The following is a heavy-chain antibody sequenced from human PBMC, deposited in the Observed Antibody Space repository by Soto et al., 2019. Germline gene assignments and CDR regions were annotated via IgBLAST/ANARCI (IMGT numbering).Heavy chain of an antibody. CDR2: ISYDGSNK. Sequence: VQLLESGGGLVQPGGSLRLSCVASGFTFSSYAMHWVRQAPGKGLEWVAVISYDGSNKYYADSVKGRFTISRDNSKNTLYLQMNSLRAEDTAVYYCARDGGPSYYFDYWGQGTLVTVSS. D-gene: IGHD3-3*01. CDR1: GFTFSSYA. V-gene: IGHV3-30-3*01. J-gene: IGHJ4*02. CDR3: ARDGGPSYYFDY.